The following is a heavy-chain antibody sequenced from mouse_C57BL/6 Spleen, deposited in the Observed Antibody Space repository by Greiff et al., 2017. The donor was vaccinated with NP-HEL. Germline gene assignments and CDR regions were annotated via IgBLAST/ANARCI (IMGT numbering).Heavy chain of an antibody. Sequence: EVQRVESGGGLVKPGGSLKLSCAASGFTFSDYGMHWVRQAPEKGLEWVAYISSGSSTIYYADTVKGRFTISRDNAKNTLFLQMTSLRSEDTAMYYCARARYVRNWDVDVWGTGTTVTVSS. CDR1: GFTFSDYG. V-gene: IGHV5-17*01. D-gene: IGHD1-1*01. CDR2: ISSGSSTI. CDR3: ARARYVRNWDVDV. J-gene: IGHJ1*03.